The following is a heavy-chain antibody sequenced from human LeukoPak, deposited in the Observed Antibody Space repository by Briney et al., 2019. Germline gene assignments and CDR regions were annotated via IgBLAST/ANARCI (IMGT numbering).Heavy chain of an antibody. V-gene: IGHV4-39*01. Sequence: SETLSLTCTVSGGSISSSSYYWGWIRQPPGKGLEWIGSIYYSGSTYYNPSLKSRVTISVDTSKNQFSLKLSSVTAADTAVYYCARQITYYYDSSDGKGAFDIWGQGTMVTVSS. CDR2: IYYSGST. CDR3: ARQITYYYDSSDGKGAFDI. CDR1: GGSISSSSYY. J-gene: IGHJ3*02. D-gene: IGHD3-22*01.